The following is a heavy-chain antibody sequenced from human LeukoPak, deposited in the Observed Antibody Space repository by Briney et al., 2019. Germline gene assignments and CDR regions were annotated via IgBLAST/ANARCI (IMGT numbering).Heavy chain of an antibody. Sequence: GGSLKLSCAASGFTFSSYNMNWVRQAPGKGLEWVSSISSSSSYIYYADSVKGRFTISRDNAKNSLYLQMNSLRAEDTAVYYCARDSIRTSGNQNYFDSWGQGTLVTVSS. CDR1: GFTFSSYN. V-gene: IGHV3-21*01. CDR2: ISSSSSYI. CDR3: ARDSIRTSGNQNYFDS. J-gene: IGHJ4*02. D-gene: IGHD3-10*01.